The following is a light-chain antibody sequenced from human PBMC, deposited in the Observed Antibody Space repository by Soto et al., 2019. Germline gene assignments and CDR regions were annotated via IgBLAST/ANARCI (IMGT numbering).Light chain of an antibody. Sequence: EIGLTQSPGTLSLSPGERATLSCRASESIDNNFLAWYQQKPGQAPRFLIYHASSRATGIPTRFSGSGSGTDVTLAICRLEPEDFAVYYCQQYGSAPPTFGPGTEVDVK. CDR2: HAS. V-gene: IGKV3-20*01. J-gene: IGKJ3*01. CDR1: ESIDNNF. CDR3: QQYGSAPPT.